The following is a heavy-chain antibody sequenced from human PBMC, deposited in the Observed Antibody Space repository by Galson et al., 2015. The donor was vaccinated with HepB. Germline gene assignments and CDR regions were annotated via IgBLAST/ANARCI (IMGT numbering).Heavy chain of an antibody. J-gene: IGHJ4*02. Sequence: SVKVSCKASGYTFTSYDINWVRQATGQGLEWMGWMNPNSGNTGYAQKFQGRVTMTRNTSISTAYMELSSLRSEDTAVYYCARGLRGYYGSGSPRPYYFDYWGQGTLVTVSS. CDR2: MNPNSGNT. CDR3: ARGLRGYYGSGSPRPYYFDY. D-gene: IGHD3-10*01. V-gene: IGHV1-8*01. CDR1: GYTFTSYD.